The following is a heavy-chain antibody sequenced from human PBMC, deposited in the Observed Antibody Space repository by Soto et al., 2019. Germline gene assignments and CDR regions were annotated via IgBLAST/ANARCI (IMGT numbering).Heavy chain of an antibody. Sequence: SETLSLTCTVSGGSISLNYWTWIRQPPGKGLEWIGSVYNSGSTNYNPSLKSRVTISVDTSKNQFSLRLSSVTAADTAVYYCARDQGMGAAAPSVWGQGTLVTVSS. CDR1: GGSISLNY. V-gene: IGHV4-59*01. D-gene: IGHD2-15*01. CDR2: VYNSGST. J-gene: IGHJ4*02. CDR3: ARDQGMGAAAPSV.